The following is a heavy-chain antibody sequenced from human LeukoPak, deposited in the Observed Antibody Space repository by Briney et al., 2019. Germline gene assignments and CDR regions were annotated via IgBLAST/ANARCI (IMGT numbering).Heavy chain of an antibody. CDR1: GGSISSYY. Sequence: SETLSLTCTVSGGSISSYYWSWIRQPAGKGLEWIGYIYYSGSTNYNPSLKSRVTISVDTSKNQFSLKLSSVTAADTAVYYCARSEGGDYYDSSGYYLGDWGQGTLVTVSS. CDR3: ARSEGGDYYDSSGYYLGD. CDR2: IYYSGST. J-gene: IGHJ4*02. D-gene: IGHD3-22*01. V-gene: IGHV4-59*01.